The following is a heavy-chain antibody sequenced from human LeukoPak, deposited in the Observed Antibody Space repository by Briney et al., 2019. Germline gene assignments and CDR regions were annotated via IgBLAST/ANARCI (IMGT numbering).Heavy chain of an antibody. V-gene: IGHV3-30*03. CDR2: ISNDGSRK. D-gene: IGHD3-3*01. CDR1: GFTFSRHG. CDR3: ARDRAWNYFDY. Sequence: PGGSLRLSCALSGFTFSRHGMHWVRQAPGKGLEWVAIISNDGSRKYYAHSVEGRFTISRDNSKNTLYLQMDSLRAVDTAVYYCARDRAWNYFDYWGQGTLVTVSS. J-gene: IGHJ4*02.